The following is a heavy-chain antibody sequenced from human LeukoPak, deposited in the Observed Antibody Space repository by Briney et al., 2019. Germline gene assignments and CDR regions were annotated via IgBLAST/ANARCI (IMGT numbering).Heavy chain of an antibody. V-gene: IGHV1-46*01. CDR2: LNPSGGST. Sequence: GASVTVSFTASGYTVTSYYMHWVRQAPGQGLEWMGILNPSGGSTSYAQKFQGRATLTRATSTSTVYMELSSLRSEDTAVYSCASVYNYGMDVWGQGTTVIVSS. CDR1: GYTVTSYY. CDR3: ASVYNYGMDV. J-gene: IGHJ6*02.